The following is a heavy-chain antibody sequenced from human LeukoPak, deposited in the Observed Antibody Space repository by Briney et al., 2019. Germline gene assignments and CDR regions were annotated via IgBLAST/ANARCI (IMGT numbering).Heavy chain of an antibody. V-gene: IGHV4-59*05. J-gene: IGHJ4*02. CDR2: IYYTGST. Sequence: SETLSLTCTVSGGSISSYYWSWIRQPPGKGLEWIGSIYYTGSTYYNPSLKSRVTISEDTSKNHFSLKLSSVTAADTAIYYCARPLSAMNYFDYWGQGTLVTVSS. CDR3: ARPLSAMNYFDY. CDR1: GGSISSYY.